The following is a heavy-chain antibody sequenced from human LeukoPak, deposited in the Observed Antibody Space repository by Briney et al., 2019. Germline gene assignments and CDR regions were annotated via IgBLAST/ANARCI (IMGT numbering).Heavy chain of an antibody. CDR2: IYDDGST. Sequence: PSETLSLTCTVSGGSINSYYWSWIRQPPGKGLEWIAYIYDDGSTFYNPSLKSRVTISIDTSKNQFSLNLRSVTAADTAVYYCVRLTGSGEVFDYWGQGTLVTVSS. D-gene: IGHD2-15*01. CDR1: GGSINSYY. J-gene: IGHJ4*02. V-gene: IGHV4-4*09. CDR3: VRLTGSGEVFDY.